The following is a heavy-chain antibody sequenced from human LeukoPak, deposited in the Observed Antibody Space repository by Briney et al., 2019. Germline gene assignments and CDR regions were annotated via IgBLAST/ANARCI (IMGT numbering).Heavy chain of an antibody. CDR1: GGSISSYY. D-gene: IGHD1-26*01. J-gene: IGHJ6*03. CDR2: IHTSGST. Sequence: LETLSLTCTVSGGSISSYYWSWIRQPAGKGLEWIGRIHTSGSTNYNPSLKSRVTMSVDTSKNQFSLKLSSVTAADTAVYYCAREKGWELADYYYYMDVWGKGTTVTVSS. V-gene: IGHV4-4*07. CDR3: AREKGWELADYYYYMDV.